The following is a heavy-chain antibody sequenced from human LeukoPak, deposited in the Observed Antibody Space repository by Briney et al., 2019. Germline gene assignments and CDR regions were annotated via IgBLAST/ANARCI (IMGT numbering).Heavy chain of an antibody. Sequence: GGSLRLSCAASGFSFSSYCMNWVRQAPGKGLEWVSSIRSSSSYIYYADSVKGRFTSSRDNAKNSLYRQMNSLRAEDTAVYYCAREVLEGDSSGWYNDAFDIWGQGTMVTVSS. CDR2: IRSSSSYI. CDR1: GFSFSSYC. D-gene: IGHD6-19*01. J-gene: IGHJ3*02. V-gene: IGHV3-21*01. CDR3: AREVLEGDSSGWYNDAFDI.